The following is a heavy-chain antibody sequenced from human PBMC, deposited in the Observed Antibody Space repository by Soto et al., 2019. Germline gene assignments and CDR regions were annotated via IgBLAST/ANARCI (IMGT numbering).Heavy chain of an antibody. CDR1: GFTVSSNY. D-gene: IGHD3-22*01. CDR3: ERGDYYDTSGPFSEAFDI. J-gene: IGHJ3*02. V-gene: IGHV3-7*04. CDR2: IKPDGGQK. Sequence: GSLRLSCAASGFTVSSNYMTWVRQAPGKGLEWVANIKPDGGQKWYVDSVKGRFTISRDNAKKSLYLQMNSLRAEDTAVYYCERGDYYDTSGPFSEAFDIWGQGTMVTVSS.